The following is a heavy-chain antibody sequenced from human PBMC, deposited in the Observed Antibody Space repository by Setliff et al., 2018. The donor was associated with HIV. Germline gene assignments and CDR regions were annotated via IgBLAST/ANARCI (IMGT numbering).Heavy chain of an antibody. D-gene: IGHD3-3*01. V-gene: IGHV1-8*02. CDR1: GYTFTSYD. Sequence: ASVKVSCKASGYTFTSYDINWVRQATGQGLEWMGWMNPNSGNTGYAQKFQGRVTMTRNTSISTAYMELSSLRSEDTAVYYCARDGYYNSWSGYGYYYYYMDVWGKGTTVTVSS. J-gene: IGHJ6*03. CDR2: MNPNSGNT. CDR3: ARDGYYNSWSGYGYYYYYMDV.